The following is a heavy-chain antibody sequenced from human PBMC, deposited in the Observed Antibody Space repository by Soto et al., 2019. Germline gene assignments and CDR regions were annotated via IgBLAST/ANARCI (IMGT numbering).Heavy chain of an antibody. Sequence: SETLSLTCAVSGGSISSNTYYWTWIRQPPGKGLEWIGSIHYRGSAYYNPSLKSRVTISVDTSNNQFSLNLSSVTAADTALYYCARLYRGATLFGLAMNFDFWGQGTLVTVYS. D-gene: IGHD3-3*01. V-gene: IGHV4-39*01. CDR3: ARLYRGATLFGLAMNFDF. CDR2: IHYRGSA. J-gene: IGHJ4*02. CDR1: GGSISSNTYY.